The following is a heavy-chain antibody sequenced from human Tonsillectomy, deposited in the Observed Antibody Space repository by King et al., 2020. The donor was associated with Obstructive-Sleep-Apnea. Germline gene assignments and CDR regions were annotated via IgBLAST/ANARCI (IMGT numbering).Heavy chain of an antibody. V-gene: IGHV3-30-3*01. CDR3: ARMPYCGGDCLNYYYYGMDV. CDR1: GFTFSSYA. CDR2: ISYDGSNK. Sequence: VQLVESGGGVVQPGRSLRLSCAASGFTFSSYAMHWVRQAPGKGLEWVAVISYDGSNKYYADSVKGRFTISRDNSKNTLYLQMNSLRAEDTAVYYCARMPYCGGDCLNYYYYGMDVWGQGTTVTVSS. J-gene: IGHJ6*02. D-gene: IGHD2-21*02.